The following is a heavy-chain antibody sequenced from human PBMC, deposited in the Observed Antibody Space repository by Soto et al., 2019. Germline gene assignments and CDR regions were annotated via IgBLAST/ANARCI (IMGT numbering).Heavy chain of an antibody. V-gene: IGHV1-18*04. CDR2: ISANNGNT. CDR1: GYTFTSYY. Sequence: ASVKVSCKASGYTFTSYYMHWVRQAPGQGLEWMGRISANNGNTSYAQKLQGRVTMTTDTSTSTAYMELRSLRSDDTAVYYCARTTPYCSSTSCYVEAAFDIWGQGTMVTVSS. J-gene: IGHJ3*02. CDR3: ARTTPYCSSTSCYVEAAFDI. D-gene: IGHD2-2*01.